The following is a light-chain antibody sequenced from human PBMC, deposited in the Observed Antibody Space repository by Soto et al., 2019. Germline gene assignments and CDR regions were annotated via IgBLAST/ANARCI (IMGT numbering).Light chain of an antibody. CDR2: GAS. CDR3: QQRSQTLT. CDR1: QSVRSY. Sequence: DIVLTQSPDSLSLSVGETATLSCRASQSVRSYLAWYQQKPGQAPRLLISGASNRASGVPARFSGSGSGTDFTLTISSLEPEDFADYYYQQRSQTLTFGGGTRVDIK. J-gene: IGKJ4*01. V-gene: IGKV3-11*01.